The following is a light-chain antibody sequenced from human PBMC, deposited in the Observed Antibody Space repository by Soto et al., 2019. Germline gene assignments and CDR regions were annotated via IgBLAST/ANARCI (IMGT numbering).Light chain of an antibody. CDR2: GAS. V-gene: IGKV3-20*01. J-gene: IGKJ1*01. Sequence: EIVLTQSPGTLSLSPGERATLSCRASQSVSSSYLAWYQQKPGQAPRLLIYGASSRATGIPDRFSGSGSGKDFILTSSRLEADDVAEYYCQQYGRPWTFGQGTKVEIK. CDR1: QSVSSSY. CDR3: QQYGRPWT.